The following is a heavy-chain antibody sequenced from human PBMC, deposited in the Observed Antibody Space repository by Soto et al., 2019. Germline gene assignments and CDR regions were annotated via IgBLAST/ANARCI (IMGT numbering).Heavy chain of an antibody. J-gene: IGHJ6*02. V-gene: IGHV3-23*01. D-gene: IGHD3-3*01. CDR1: GFTFSSYA. CDR3: AKHNDFWSGYYYYYGMDV. CDR2: ISGSGGST. Sequence: EVQLLESGGGLVQPGGSLRLSCAASGFTFSSYAMRWVRQAPGKGLEWVSAISGSGGSTYYADSVKGRFTISRDNSKNTLYLQMNSLRAEDTAVYYCAKHNDFWSGYYYYYGMDVWGQGTTVTVSS.